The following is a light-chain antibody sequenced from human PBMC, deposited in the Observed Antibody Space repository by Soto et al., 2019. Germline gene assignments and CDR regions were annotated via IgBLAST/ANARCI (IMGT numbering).Light chain of an antibody. CDR3: CSYAGSSPFV. Sequence: QSVLTQPASVSGSPGQSITISCKGTSSDVGSYNLVSWYQQHPGKAPKLMIYEVSKRPSGVSNRFSGSKSGNTASLTISGLQAEDEADYYCCSYAGSSPFVFGTGTKVTVL. V-gene: IGLV2-23*02. CDR1: SSDVGSYNL. J-gene: IGLJ1*01. CDR2: EVS.